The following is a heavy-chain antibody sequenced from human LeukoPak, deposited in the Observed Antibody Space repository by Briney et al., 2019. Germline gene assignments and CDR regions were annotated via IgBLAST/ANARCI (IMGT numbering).Heavy chain of an antibody. CDR2: IYHSGST. CDR3: ARDADSSSWYRIY. D-gene: IGHD6-13*01. J-gene: IGHJ4*02. CDR1: GGSISSGGYY. V-gene: IGHV4-39*07. Sequence: TSQTLSLTCTVSGGSISSGGYYWGWIRQPPGKGLEWIGSIYHSGSTYYNPSLKSRVTISVDTSKNQFSLKLSSVTAADTAVYYCARDADSSSWYRIYWGQGTLVTVSS.